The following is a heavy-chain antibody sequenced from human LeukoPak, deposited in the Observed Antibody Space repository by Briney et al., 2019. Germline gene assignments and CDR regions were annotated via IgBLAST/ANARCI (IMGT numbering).Heavy chain of an antibody. CDR1: GFSLSPSGVG. CDR2: IYSDDDK. J-gene: IGHJ4*02. V-gene: IGHV2-5*02. Sequence: SSPTLVNPTQTLTLTCTFSGFSLSPSGVGVGWIRQPPGKALEWLGLIYSDDDKRYSPSLKSRLTITKDTSKNQVVLTMTNMDPVDTATYYCAHSNLFGIRPYYFDYWGQGTLVTVSS. CDR3: AHSNLFGIRPYYFDY. D-gene: IGHD1-14*01.